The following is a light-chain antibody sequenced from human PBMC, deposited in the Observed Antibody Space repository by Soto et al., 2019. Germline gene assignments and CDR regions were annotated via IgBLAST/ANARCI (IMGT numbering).Light chain of an antibody. CDR1: QSISSY. CDR2: AAS. CDR3: QQSYSTPQT. J-gene: IGKJ1*01. V-gene: IGKV1-39*01. Sequence: DIQMTQSPSSPSASVGDRVTITCRASQSISSYLNWYQQKPGKAPKLLIYAASSLQSGVPSRFSGSGSGTEFTLTISSLQPEDFATYYCQQSYSTPQTFGQGTKVEIK.